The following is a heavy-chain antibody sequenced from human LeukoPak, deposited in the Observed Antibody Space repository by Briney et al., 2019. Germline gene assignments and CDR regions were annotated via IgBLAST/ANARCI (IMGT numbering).Heavy chain of an antibody. D-gene: IGHD3-9*01. J-gene: IGHJ5*02. V-gene: IGHV3-30*18. CDR3: AKDRSTYNVLTGYQES. CDR1: GFTFSTYW. CDR2: ISFDGGNK. Sequence: GGSLRLSCAASGFTFSTYWMSWVRQAPGKGLEWVALISFDGGNKNYVDSVKGRFTVSRDNSRNTLYLQMNSLRAEDTAVYYCAKDRSTYNVLTGYQESWGQGTLVTVSS.